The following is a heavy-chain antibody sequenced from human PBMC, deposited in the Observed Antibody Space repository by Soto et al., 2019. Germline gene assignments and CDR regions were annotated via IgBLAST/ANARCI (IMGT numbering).Heavy chain of an antibody. CDR1: GYTFTSYA. Sequence: QVQLVQSGAEVKKPGASVKDSCKDSGYTFTSYAMHWVRQAPGQRLEWMGWINAGNVNTKYSQKFQGRVTITRDTSASTAYLELSSLRSEDTALHYCGRGSGLHWFDPWGQGTLVTVSS. CDR3: GRGSGLHWFDP. V-gene: IGHV1-3*01. D-gene: IGHD3-10*01. J-gene: IGHJ5*02. CDR2: INAGNVNT.